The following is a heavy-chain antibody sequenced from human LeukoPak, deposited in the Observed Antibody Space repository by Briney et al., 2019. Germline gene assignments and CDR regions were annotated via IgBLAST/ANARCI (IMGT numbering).Heavy chain of an antibody. Sequence: SETLSLTCNVSGDSISRSAYYWGWIRQAPGKGLEWVGSRYYIGSADYNTSLKSRVTISVDTSKNHFSLKLTSVTAADTAVYYCARHTALGSPLDSWGQGTLVTVSS. CDR1: GDSISRSAYY. J-gene: IGHJ4*02. D-gene: IGHD5-18*01. CDR3: ARHTALGSPLDS. CDR2: RYYIGSA. V-gene: IGHV4-39*02.